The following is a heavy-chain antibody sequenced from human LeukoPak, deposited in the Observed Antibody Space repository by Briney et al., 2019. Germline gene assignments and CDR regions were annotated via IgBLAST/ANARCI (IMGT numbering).Heavy chain of an antibody. J-gene: IGHJ3*02. CDR3: ARSSVTMIAQNAWAFDI. D-gene: IGHD3-22*01. CDR2: ISSSSSTI. Sequence: PGGSLRLSCAASGFTFSSYSMNWVRQAPGKGLEWVSYISSSSSTIYYADSVKGRFTISRDNAKNSLYLQMNSLRAEDTAVYYCARSSVTMIAQNAWAFDIWGQGTMVTVSS. V-gene: IGHV3-48*04. CDR1: GFTFSSYS.